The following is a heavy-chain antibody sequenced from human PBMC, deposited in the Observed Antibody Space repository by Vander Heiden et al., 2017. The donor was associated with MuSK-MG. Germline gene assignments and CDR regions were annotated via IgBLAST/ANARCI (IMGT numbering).Heavy chain of an antibody. V-gene: IGHV1-69*01. CDR1: GGTFGSYA. D-gene: IGHD4-17*01. J-gene: IGHJ4*02. Sequence: QVQLVQSVAEVQKPGSSVMVSCKASGGTFGSYAISWVRQAPGQGLEWMGGIIPIFGTANYAQKFQGRVTITADESTSTAYMELSSLRSEDTAVYYCARDPDYGGKSYLDYWGQGTLVTVSS. CDR3: ARDPDYGGKSYLDY. CDR2: IIPIFGTA.